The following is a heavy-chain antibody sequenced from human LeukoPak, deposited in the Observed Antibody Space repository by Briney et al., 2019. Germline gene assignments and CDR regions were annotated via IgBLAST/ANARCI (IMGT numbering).Heavy chain of an antibody. V-gene: IGHV1-8*01. CDR2: MNPNSGNT. Sequence: ASVTVSCKASGYTFTSYGINWVRQATGQGLEWMGWMNPNSGNTGYAQKFQGRVTMTRNTSISTAYMELSSLRSEDTAVYYCARGSDYDYVWGSYRSNWFDPWGQGTLVAVSS. D-gene: IGHD3-16*02. J-gene: IGHJ5*02. CDR1: GYTFTSYG. CDR3: ARGSDYDYVWGSYRSNWFDP.